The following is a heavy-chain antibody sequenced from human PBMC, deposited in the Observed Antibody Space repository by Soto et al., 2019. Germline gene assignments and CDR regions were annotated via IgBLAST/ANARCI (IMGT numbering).Heavy chain of an antibody. CDR2: ISAYNGNT. CDR3: ARSGTVDTAMVTSDYFDY. Sequence: GASVKVSCKASGYTFTSYGTSWVRQAPGQGLEWMGWISAYNGNTNYAQKLQGRVTMTTDTSTSTAYMELRSLRSDNTAVYYCARSGTVDTAMVTSDYFDYWGQGTLVTVSS. V-gene: IGHV1-18*01. D-gene: IGHD5-18*01. J-gene: IGHJ4*02. CDR1: GYTFTSYG.